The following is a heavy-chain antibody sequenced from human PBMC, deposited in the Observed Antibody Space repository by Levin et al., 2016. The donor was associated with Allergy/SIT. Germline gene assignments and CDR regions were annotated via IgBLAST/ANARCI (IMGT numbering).Heavy chain of an antibody. D-gene: IGHD3-10*01. CDR2: IYHSGST. CDR3: ARDVVGESLDAFEI. J-gene: IGHJ3*02. Sequence: WIRQPPGKGLEWIGYIYHSGSTTHNPSLKSRVTISVDTSKNQFSLKLSSVTAADTAVYYCARDVVGESLDAFEIWGQGTMVTVSS. V-gene: IGHV4-59*01.